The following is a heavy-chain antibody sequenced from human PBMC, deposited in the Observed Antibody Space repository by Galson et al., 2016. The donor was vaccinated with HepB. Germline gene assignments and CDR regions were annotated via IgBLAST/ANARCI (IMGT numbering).Heavy chain of an antibody. J-gene: IGHJ6*02. Sequence: SVKVSCKASGYTFTSYGISWVRQAPGQGLEWMGWISAYNGNTNYAQTFQDRVTMTTDTSTSTAYMALRSLRSDDTAVDYCARDGYNARPYYYYYYGVDVWGQGTTVTVSS. V-gene: IGHV1-18*01. CDR3: ARDGYNARPYYYYYYGVDV. D-gene: IGHD3-10*01. CDR2: ISAYNGNT. CDR1: GYTFTSYG.